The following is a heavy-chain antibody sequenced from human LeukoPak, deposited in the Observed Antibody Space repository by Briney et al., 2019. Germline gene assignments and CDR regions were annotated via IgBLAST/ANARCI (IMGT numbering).Heavy chain of an antibody. V-gene: IGHV3-23*01. Sequence: GGSLRLSCVASGFTFSTYAMTWVRQAPGKGLEGVSAISGRGGSTYYADSVKGRFTISRDSSKNTVYLQMNSLRAEDTAVYYCAKDVTVVTPRDLFDYWGQGTLVTVSS. CDR2: ISGRGGST. D-gene: IGHD4-23*01. J-gene: IGHJ4*02. CDR3: AKDVTVVTPRDLFDY. CDR1: GFTFSTYA.